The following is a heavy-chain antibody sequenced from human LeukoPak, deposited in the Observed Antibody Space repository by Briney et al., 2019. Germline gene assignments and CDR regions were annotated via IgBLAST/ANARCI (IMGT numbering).Heavy chain of an antibody. CDR3: AQTMAGWFHYFDY. CDR1: EFTFRSYW. J-gene: IGHJ4*02. V-gene: IGHV3-7*01. Sequence: GGSLRLSCAASEFTFRSYWMSWVRRAPGKGLEWVANIKQDGSEKYYVDSVKGRFTISRDNAKNSLYLQMNSLRAEDTAVYYCAQTMAGWFHYFDYWGQGTLVTVSS. CDR2: IKQDGSEK. D-gene: IGHD3-10*01.